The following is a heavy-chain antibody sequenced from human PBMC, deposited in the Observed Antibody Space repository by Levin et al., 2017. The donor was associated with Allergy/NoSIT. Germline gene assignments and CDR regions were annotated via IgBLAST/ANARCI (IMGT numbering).Heavy chain of an antibody. V-gene: IGHV4-39*01. J-gene: IGHJ5*01. CDR1: GDSISSNTFH. Sequence: PSETLSLTCSVSGDSISSNTFHWAWIRQPPGKGLEWIGSIYYSGNPFYNPSLKSRVTISVDTSKNRFSLRLASVTATDTAVYYCATFNSWLGWFDSWGQGTLVTVSS. CDR3: ATFNSWLGWFDS. D-gene: IGHD3-22*01. CDR2: IYYSGNP.